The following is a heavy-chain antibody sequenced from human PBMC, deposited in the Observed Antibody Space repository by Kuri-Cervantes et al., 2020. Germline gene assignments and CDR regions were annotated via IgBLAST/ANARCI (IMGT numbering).Heavy chain of an antibody. V-gene: IGHV4-34*01. Sequence: SETLSLSCAVYGGSFSGYYWSWIRQPPGKGLEWIGEINHSGSTNYNPSLKSRVTISVDTSKNQFSLKLSSVTAADTAVYYCARGHKVWIQLSSYYYMDVWGKGTPVTVSS. J-gene: IGHJ6*03. CDR1: GGSFSGYY. D-gene: IGHD5-18*01. CDR3: ARGHKVWIQLSSYYYMDV. CDR2: INHSGST.